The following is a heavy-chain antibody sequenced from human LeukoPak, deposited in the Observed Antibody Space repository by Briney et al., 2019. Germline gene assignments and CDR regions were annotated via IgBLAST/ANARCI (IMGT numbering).Heavy chain of an antibody. J-gene: IGHJ3*02. CDR3: ARGLQENLAWLKAFSAFDI. CDR2: FDPEDGET. D-gene: IGHD6-19*01. Sequence: ASVKVSCKVFGYTLSKLSIHWVRQAPGKGLEWMGGFDPEDGETIYAQKLQGRVTMTEDTSTDTAYMELRNLISEDTAVYYCARGLQENLAWLKAFSAFDIWGQGTMVTVSS. CDR1: GYTLSKLS. V-gene: IGHV1-24*01.